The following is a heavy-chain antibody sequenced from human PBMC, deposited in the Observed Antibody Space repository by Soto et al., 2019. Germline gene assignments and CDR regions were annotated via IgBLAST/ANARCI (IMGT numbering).Heavy chain of an antibody. Sequence: GALRLSCAASGFTVSSNYMSWVRQAPGKGLEWVSVIYSGGSTYYADSVKGRLTVSRHNSKNTLYLQMNSLRAEDTAVYYCARAVVAAAAGYYYYYYMDVWGKGTTVTVSS. J-gene: IGHJ6*03. CDR3: ARAVVAAAAGYYYYYYMDV. CDR1: GFTVSSNY. D-gene: IGHD6-13*01. CDR2: IYSGGST. V-gene: IGHV3-53*04.